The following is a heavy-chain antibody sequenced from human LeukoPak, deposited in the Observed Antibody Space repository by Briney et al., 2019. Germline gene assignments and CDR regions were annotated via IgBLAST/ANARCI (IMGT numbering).Heavy chain of an antibody. Sequence: ASVKVSCKASGYTFSIYGISWARQAPGQGLEWMGWISGDNGDPKYAQKFRDRLTMTTDTSSNTAYMELRSLRSDDTAVYFCARVKSLSIGTNRRFDPWGQGTLVTVSS. D-gene: IGHD2-8*01. CDR3: ARVKSLSIGTNRRFDP. CDR2: ISGDNGDP. V-gene: IGHV1-18*01. CDR1: GYTFSIYG. J-gene: IGHJ5*02.